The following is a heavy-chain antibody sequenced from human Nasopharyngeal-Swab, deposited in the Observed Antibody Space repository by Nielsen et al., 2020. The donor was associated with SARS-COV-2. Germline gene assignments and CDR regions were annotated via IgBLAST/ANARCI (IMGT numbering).Heavy chain of an antibody. D-gene: IGHD5-18*01. CDR2: ISYDGSNK. V-gene: IGHV3-30*03. J-gene: IGHJ4*02. CDR1: GFTFGSYG. CDR3: ARAIRGYSSYYFDY. Sequence: GESLKISCAASGFTFGSYGMHWVRQAPGKGLEWVAVISYDGSNKYYADSVKGRFTISRDNSKNTLYLQMNSLRAEDTAVYYCARAIRGYSSYYFDYWGQGTLVTVSS.